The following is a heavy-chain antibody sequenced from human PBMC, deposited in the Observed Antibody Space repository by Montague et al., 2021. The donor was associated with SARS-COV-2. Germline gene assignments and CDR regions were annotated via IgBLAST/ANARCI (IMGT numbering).Heavy chain of an antibody. CDR2: IYHSGST. V-gene: IGHV4-4*02. Sequence: SETLSLTCAVSGGSISSSNWWSWVRQPPGKGLEWIGEIYHSGSTNYNPSLKSRVTISVDKSKNQFSLKLSSVTAADTAVYYCARERIEYSGYDSDYYYYGMDVWGQGTTVTVS. CDR1: GGSISSSNW. D-gene: IGHD5-12*01. J-gene: IGHJ6*02. CDR3: ARERIEYSGYDSDYYYYGMDV.